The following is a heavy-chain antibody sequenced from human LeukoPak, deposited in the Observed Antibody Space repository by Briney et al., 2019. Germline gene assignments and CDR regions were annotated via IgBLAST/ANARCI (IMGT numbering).Heavy chain of an antibody. CDR1: GGSIGSSRYY. CDR3: ARDWCSGTSCPTGFDP. D-gene: IGHD2-2*01. CDR2: IYYSGST. Sequence: SETLSLTCTVSGGSIGSSRYYWGWIRQPPGKGLEWIGSIYYSGSTYYNPSLKSRVTISVDTFKNQFSLKLSSVTAADTAVYYCARDWCSGTSCPTGFDPWGQGTLVTVSS. V-gene: IGHV4-39*07. J-gene: IGHJ5*02.